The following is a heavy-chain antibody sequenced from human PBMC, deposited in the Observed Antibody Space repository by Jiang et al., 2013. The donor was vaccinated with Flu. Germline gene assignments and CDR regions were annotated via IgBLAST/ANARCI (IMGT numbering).Heavy chain of an antibody. CDR3: ARGTDEGFVVVTAIPFWGFDY. V-gene: IGHV4-34*01. CDR2: INHSGST. CDR1: GGSFSGYY. D-gene: IGHD2-21*02. J-gene: IGHJ4*02. Sequence: LLKPSETLSLTCAVYGGSFSGYYWSWIRQPPGKGLEWIGEINHSGSTNYNPSLKSRVTISVDTSKNQFSLKLSSVTAADTAVYYCARGTDEGFVVVTAIPFWGFDYWGQGTPGHRLL.